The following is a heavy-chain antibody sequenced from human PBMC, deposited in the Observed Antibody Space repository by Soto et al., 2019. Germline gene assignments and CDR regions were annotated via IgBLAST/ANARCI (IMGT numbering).Heavy chain of an antibody. J-gene: IGHJ6*03. CDR3: ARGRTRLGLQYQLLDYMDV. CDR2: IGTAGDT. V-gene: IGHV3-13*01. D-gene: IGHD2-2*01. CDR1: GFTFSSYD. Sequence: GGSLRLSCAASGFTFSSYDMHWVRQATGKGLEWVSAIGTAGDTYYPGSVKGRFTISRENAKNSLYLQMNSLRAGDTAVYYCARGRTRLGLQYQLLDYMDVWGKGTTVTVSS.